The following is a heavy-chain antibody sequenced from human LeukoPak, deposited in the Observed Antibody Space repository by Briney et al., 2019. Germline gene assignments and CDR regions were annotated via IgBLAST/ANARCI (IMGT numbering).Heavy chain of an antibody. V-gene: IGHV4-59*01. CDR3: ARGGGDELDY. Sequence: SEALSLTCTVSGGSISSYYWSWIRQPPGKGLEWIGYIYYSGSTNYNPSLKSRVTISVDTSKNQFSLKLSSVTAADTAVYYCARGGGDELDYWGQGTLVTVSS. CDR2: IYYSGST. J-gene: IGHJ4*02. D-gene: IGHD4-17*01. CDR1: GGSISSYY.